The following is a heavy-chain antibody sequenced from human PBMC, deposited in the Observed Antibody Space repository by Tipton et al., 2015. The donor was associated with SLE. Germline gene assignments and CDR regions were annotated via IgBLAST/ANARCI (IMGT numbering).Heavy chain of an antibody. Sequence: SLRLSCAGSGFSFSSYSMTWIRQAPGKGLEWVSSVSGGGYTYYAASVKGRFTISRDNSKNTLYLQMDSLRAEDTAVYYCAKETFYGDYDYWGQGSLVTVSS. CDR2: VSGGGYT. D-gene: IGHD4-17*01. CDR3: AKETFYGDYDY. CDR1: GFSFSSYS. J-gene: IGHJ4*02. V-gene: IGHV3-23*01.